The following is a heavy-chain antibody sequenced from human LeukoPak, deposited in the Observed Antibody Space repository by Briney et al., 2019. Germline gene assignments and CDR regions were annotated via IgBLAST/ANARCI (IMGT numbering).Heavy chain of an antibody. CDR1: GFTFSSYS. D-gene: IGHD6-13*01. Sequence: GGSLRLSCAASGFTFSSYSMNWVRHAPGKGLEWVSSISSSSSYIYYADSVKGRFTISRDNAKNSLYLQMNSLRAEDTAVYYCARVKGSSWYLGDYWGQGTLVTISS. J-gene: IGHJ4*02. CDR2: ISSSSSYI. CDR3: ARVKGSSWYLGDY. V-gene: IGHV3-21*01.